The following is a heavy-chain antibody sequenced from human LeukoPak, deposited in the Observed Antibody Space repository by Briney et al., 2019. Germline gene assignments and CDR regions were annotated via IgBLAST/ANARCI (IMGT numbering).Heavy chain of an antibody. V-gene: IGHV3-33*01. D-gene: IGHD4-17*01. CDR3: ARAYYGEPIDY. Sequence: GRSLRLSCAASGFTFSSYGMRWVRQAPGKGLEWVAVIWYDGSNKYYADSVKGRFTISRDNSKNTLYLQMNSLRAEDTAVYYCARAYYGEPIDYWGQGTLVTVSS. J-gene: IGHJ4*02. CDR2: IWYDGSNK. CDR1: GFTFSSYG.